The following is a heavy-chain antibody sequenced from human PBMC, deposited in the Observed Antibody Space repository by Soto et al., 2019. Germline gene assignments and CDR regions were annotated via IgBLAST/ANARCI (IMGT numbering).Heavy chain of an antibody. D-gene: IGHD4-17*01. V-gene: IGHV3-74*01. J-gene: IGHJ4*02. Sequence: EVQLVESGGGLVQPGGSLRLSCAASGFTFTDYWIHWVRQVPGKGLVWVSRIKSDETTTGYADSVKGRFTISRDNAKNTVYLQVSSLRAEDTAVYYCARGLYLAYGQDFWGQGILVTVSS. CDR3: ARGLYLAYGQDF. CDR1: GFTFTDYW. CDR2: IKSDETTT.